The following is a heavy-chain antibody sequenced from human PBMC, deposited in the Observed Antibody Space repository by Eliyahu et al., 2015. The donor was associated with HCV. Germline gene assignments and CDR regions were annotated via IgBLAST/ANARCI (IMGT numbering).Heavy chain of an antibody. D-gene: IGHD2-2*01. V-gene: IGHV5-51*01. CDR3: ARVRGGVLVPADFDY. CDR2: IYPDDSDT. J-gene: IGHJ4*02. Sequence: EAQLVQSGAEVKKPGESLKISCKASGYKFSNYWIGWVRQMSGKGLEWMGIIYPDDSDTRYIPSFRGQVTISADKSISTAYLQWSSLKASDTAIYYCARVRGGVLVPADFDYWGQGTLVTVSS. CDR1: GYKFSNYW.